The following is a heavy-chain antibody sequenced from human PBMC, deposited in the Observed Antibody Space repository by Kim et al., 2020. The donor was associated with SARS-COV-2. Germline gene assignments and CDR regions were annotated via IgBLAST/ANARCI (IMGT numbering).Heavy chain of an antibody. D-gene: IGHD3-3*01. CDR1: GGFFSAYS. J-gene: IGHJ6*02. CDR2: VNHSGIT. V-gene: IGHV4-34*01. Sequence: SETLSLTCAVYGGFFSAYSWIWIRQAPGKGLEWIGEVNHSGITKYHPSLKSRVTISVDTSKNQFSLKLPSVTAAATAVFYCARGRAGVVPSPILGLGPYFDYYAMDVWGQGATVTVS. CDR3: ARGRAGVVPSPILGLGPYFDYYAMDV.